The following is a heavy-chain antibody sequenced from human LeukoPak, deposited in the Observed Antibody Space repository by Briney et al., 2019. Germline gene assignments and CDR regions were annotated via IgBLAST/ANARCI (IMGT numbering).Heavy chain of an antibody. J-gene: IGHJ6*02. V-gene: IGHV4-59*08. D-gene: IGHD3-10*01. CDR3: ARGGMVRGVDQYGMDV. CDR2: IYYSGST. CDR1: GGSISSYF. Sequence: PSETLSLTCTVSGGSISSYFWSWIRQPPGRGLEWIGYIYYSGSTNYNPSLKSRVTISVDTSKNQFSLKLSSVTAADTAVYYCARGGMVRGVDQYGMDVWGQGTTVTVSS.